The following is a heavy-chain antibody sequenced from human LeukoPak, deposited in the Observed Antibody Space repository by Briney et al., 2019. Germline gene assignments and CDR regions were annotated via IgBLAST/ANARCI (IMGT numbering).Heavy chain of an antibody. CDR2: ISSSAGST. D-gene: IGHD5-18*01. J-gene: IGHJ4*02. V-gene: IGHV3-23*01. CDR1: GFTFSSYG. CDR3: AKGSGRGYSYGLEY. Sequence: GGSLRLSCVASGFTFSSYGMTWVRQAPGKGPEWDSVISSSAGSTYYADSVKGRFTISRDNSKNTLYLQMNSLRAEDTAVYYCAKGSGRGYSYGLEYWGQGTLVTVSS.